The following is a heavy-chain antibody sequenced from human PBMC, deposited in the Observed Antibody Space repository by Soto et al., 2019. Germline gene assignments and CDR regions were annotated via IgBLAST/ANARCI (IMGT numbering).Heavy chain of an antibody. D-gene: IGHD6-6*01. Sequence: PGESLKISSKGSGNSFTSYWIYWARQMPGKGLEWMGIIYPGDSDTRYSPSFQCQVTISADKDIITAYLKWRSLKASDTAMYYCAGPYSSASGWLEPWGQGALVPVSS. V-gene: IGHV5-51*01. CDR3: AGPYSSASGWLEP. J-gene: IGHJ5*02. CDR1: GNSFTSYW. CDR2: IYPGDSDT.